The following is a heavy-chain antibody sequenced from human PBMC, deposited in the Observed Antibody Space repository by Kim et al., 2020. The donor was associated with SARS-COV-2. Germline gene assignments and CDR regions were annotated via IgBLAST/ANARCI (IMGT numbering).Heavy chain of an antibody. D-gene: IGHD2-15*01. CDR2: FDPEDGET. J-gene: IGHJ4*02. CDR1: GYTLTELS. V-gene: IGHV1-24*01. Sequence: ASVKISCKVSGYTLTELSMHWVRQAPGKGLEWMGGFDPEDGETIYAQKFQGRVTMTEDTSTDTAYMELSSLRSEDTAVYYCATVRGGGSCYDYWGQGTLVTVSS. CDR3: ATVRGGGSCYDY.